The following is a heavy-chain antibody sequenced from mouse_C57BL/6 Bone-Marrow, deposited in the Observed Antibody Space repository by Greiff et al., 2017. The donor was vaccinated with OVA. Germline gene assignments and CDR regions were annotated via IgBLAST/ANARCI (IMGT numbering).Heavy chain of an antibody. D-gene: IGHD1-1*01. CDR3: ARGLVFITTVMDAMDY. CDR2: INPNYGTT. CDR1: GYSFTDYN. Sequence: EVQLQESGPELVKPGASVKISCKASGYSFTDYNMNWVKQSNGKSLEWIGVINPNYGTTSYNQKFKGKATLTVDQSSSTAYMQLNSLTSEDSAVYYCARGLVFITTVMDAMDYWGQGTSVTVSS. J-gene: IGHJ4*01. V-gene: IGHV1-39*01.